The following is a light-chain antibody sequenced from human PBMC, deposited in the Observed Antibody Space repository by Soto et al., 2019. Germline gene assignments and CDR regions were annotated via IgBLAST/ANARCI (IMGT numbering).Light chain of an antibody. V-gene: IGKV3-15*01. CDR1: QSVSIN. J-gene: IGKJ4*01. CDR2: GAS. CDR3: QHYNNLPLT. Sequence: EIVLTQSPATLSVSPGERGTLSCRASQSVSINLAWYQQEPGQAPRLLIYGASSRAPGIPARFSGSGSGTEFTLTISSLQSEDFSVYYCQHYNNLPLTFGGGAKVEIK.